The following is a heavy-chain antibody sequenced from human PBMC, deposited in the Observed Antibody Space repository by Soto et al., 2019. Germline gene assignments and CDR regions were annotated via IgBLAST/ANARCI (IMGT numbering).Heavy chain of an antibody. Sequence: QVQLVQSGAEVKKPGASVKVSCKASGYTFTSYDINWVRQATGQGLEWMGWMNPNSGNTGYAQKFQGRVTMTRNTSISTAYMELSSLRSEDTAVYYCSGSGGRTIFGVVPYYYYYGMDVWGQGTTVTVSS. D-gene: IGHD3-3*01. V-gene: IGHV1-8*01. CDR2: MNPNSGNT. CDR1: GYTFTSYD. J-gene: IGHJ6*02. CDR3: SGSGGRTIFGVVPYYYYYGMDV.